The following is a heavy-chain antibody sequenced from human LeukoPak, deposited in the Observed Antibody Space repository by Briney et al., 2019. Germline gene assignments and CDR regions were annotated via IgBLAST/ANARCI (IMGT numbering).Heavy chain of an antibody. J-gene: IGHJ6*03. Sequence: GASVKVSCKASGYTFTSYDINWVRQATGQGLEWMGWMNPNSGNTGYAQKFQGRVTMTRNTSISTAYMELSSLRSEDTAVYYCARGPLYSSSSPYYYYYRDVWGKGTTVTVSS. CDR2: MNPNSGNT. CDR3: ARGPLYSSSSPYYYYYRDV. CDR1: GYTFTSYD. D-gene: IGHD6-6*01. V-gene: IGHV1-8*01.